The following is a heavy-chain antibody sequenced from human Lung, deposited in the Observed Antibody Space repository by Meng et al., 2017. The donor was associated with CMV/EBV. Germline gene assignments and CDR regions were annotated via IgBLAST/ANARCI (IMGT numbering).Heavy chain of an antibody. CDR1: GGSFSGYY. D-gene: IGHD1-7*01. J-gene: IGHJ4*02. V-gene: IGHV4-34*01. CDR2: INHSGST. CDR3: ARGEWNYVGVFDY. Sequence: SXTLSLXCAVYGGSFSGYYWSWIRQPPGKGLEWIGEINHSGSTNYNPSLKSRVTISVDTSKNQFTLKLSSVTDAETAVYYCARGEWNYVGVFDYWGQGTLVTVSS.